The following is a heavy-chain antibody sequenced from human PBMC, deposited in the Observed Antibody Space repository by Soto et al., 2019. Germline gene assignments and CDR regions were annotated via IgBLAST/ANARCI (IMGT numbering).Heavy chain of an antibody. D-gene: IGHD3-10*01. CDR1: GLPVAGSY. Sequence: HPGGSLRLSCVASGLPVAGSYMAWVRQAPGKGLEWASVIYNDGTTYYSQSVEGRFTISRDTPKNTLYLQMDRLRDEDTAVYYCVRPLPSGQTHARDVWGQGTTVTVS. CDR3: VRPLPSGQTHARDV. J-gene: IGHJ6*02. CDR2: IYNDGTT. V-gene: IGHV3-53*01.